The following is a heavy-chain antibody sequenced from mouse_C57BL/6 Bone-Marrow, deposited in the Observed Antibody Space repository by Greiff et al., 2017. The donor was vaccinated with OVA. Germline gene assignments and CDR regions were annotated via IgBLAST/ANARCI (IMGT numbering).Heavy chain of an antibody. CDR3: APFYYEGRLDV. V-gene: IGHV5-17*01. J-gene: IGHJ1*03. Sequence: EVKLVEPGGGLVKPGGSLKLSCAASGFTFSDYGMHWVRQAPEKGLEWVAYISSGSSTINYADTVKGLYTISRDNAKNTLFLQMTSLRSEDTAMDDCAPFYYEGRLDVWGTGTTVTVSS. CDR1: GFTFSDYG. CDR2: ISSGSSTI. D-gene: IGHD1-1*01.